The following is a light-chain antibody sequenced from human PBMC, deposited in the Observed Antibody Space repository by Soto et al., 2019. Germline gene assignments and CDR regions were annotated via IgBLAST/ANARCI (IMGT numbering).Light chain of an antibody. V-gene: IGLV1-47*02. CDR2: SND. CDR1: SSNIGSNF. J-gene: IGLJ2*01. CDR3: ATWDDSLSGLV. Sequence: QSVLTQPPSASGTPGQRVTISCSGSSSNIGSNFVCWYQHLPGTAPKLLIYSNDQRPSGVPDRFSGSKSGTSASLAISGLRSEDEADYYCATWDDSLSGLVFGGGTKVTVL.